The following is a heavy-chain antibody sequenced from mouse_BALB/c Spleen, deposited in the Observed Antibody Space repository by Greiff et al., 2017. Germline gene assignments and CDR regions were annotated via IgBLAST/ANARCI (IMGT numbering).Heavy chain of an antibody. CDR3: ARDGSSPAWFAY. V-gene: IGHV5-17*02. CDR2: ISSGSSTI. J-gene: IGHJ3*01. CDR1: GFTFSSFG. Sequence: EVMLVESGGGLVQPGGSRKLSCAASGFTFSSFGMHWVRQAPEKGLEWVAYISSGSSTIYYADTVKGRFTISRDNPKNTLFLQMTSLRSEDTAMYYCARDGSSPAWFAYWGQGTLVTVSA. D-gene: IGHD1-1*01.